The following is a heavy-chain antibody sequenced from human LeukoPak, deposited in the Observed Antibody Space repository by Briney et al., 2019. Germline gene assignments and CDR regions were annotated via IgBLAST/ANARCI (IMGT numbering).Heavy chain of an antibody. J-gene: IGHJ5*02. CDR2: IYYSGST. CDR3: ARDVGGWFDP. V-gene: IGHV4-61*08. Sequence: PSETLSLTCTVSGGSISSGGYYWSWIRQHPGKGLEWIGYIYYSGSTNYNPSLKSRVTISVDTSKNQFSLKLSSVTAADTAVYYCARDVGGWFDPWGQGTLVTVSS. D-gene: IGHD3-16*01. CDR1: GGSISSGGYY.